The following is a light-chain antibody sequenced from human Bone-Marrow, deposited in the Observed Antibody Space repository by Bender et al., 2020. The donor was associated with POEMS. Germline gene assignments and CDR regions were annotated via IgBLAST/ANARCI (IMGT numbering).Light chain of an antibody. CDR3: AVWDDSLNGWM. J-gene: IGLJ3*02. Sequence: QSVLTQPPSASGTPGQRVTISCSGGSSNIGAHAVNWYQHLPGTAPKLLIYSSHRRPSEVPDRFSGSRSGTSASLAIGGLQSEDEADYYCAVWDDSLNGWMFGGETKLTVL. V-gene: IGLV1-44*01. CDR2: SSH. CDR1: SSNIGAHA.